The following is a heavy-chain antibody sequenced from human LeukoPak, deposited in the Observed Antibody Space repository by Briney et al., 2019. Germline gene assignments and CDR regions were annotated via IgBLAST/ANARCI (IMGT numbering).Heavy chain of an antibody. CDR2: IRSNSDGGTI. V-gene: IGHV3-15*07. J-gene: IGHJ5*02. Sequence: GGSLRLSCAVSGFSFSSYAMHSVRRATGKGLEWVRRIRSNSDGGTIDYAAPDHGRFTLPRDDSQDAVYLQMNRLQIEDTAVYYCATDFHDRTWGQGNLVTVSS. CDR3: ATDFHDRT. D-gene: IGHD3-22*01. CDR1: GFSFSSYA.